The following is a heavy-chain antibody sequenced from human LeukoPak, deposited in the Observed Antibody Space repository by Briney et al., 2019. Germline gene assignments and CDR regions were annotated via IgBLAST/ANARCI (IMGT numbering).Heavy chain of an antibody. J-gene: IGHJ3*01. CDR3: ANYLT. D-gene: IGHD1-7*01. Sequence: KYYVDSVKGRYTISRDNAKNSLYLQMNSLRAEDTAVYYCANYLTWGQGTMVTVSS. V-gene: IGHV3-7*01. CDR2: K.